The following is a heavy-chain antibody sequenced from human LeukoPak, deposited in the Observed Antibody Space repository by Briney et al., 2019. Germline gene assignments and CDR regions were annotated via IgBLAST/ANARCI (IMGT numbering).Heavy chain of an antibody. V-gene: IGHV3-7*01. D-gene: IGHD5-12*01. Sequence: GGSLRLSCAASGFSFRSYWMSWVRQPPGKGLEWVANIKQDGSDKYYVDSVKGRITISRDNAKNSLYLQMNSLRAEDTAVYYCARGYSGNDYGYYFDYWGQGNLVTVSS. CDR3: ARGYSGNDYGYYFDY. CDR2: IKQDGSDK. CDR1: GFSFRSYW. J-gene: IGHJ4*02.